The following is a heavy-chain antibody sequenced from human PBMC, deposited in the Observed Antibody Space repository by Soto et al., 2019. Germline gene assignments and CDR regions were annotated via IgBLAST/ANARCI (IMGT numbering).Heavy chain of an antibody. Sequence: SETLSLTCAVSGGSISSSNWWSWVRQPPGKGLEWIGEIYHSGSTNYNPSLKSRVTISVDKSKNQFSLTLSSVTAADTAVYYWASAATRAAAESGTALDYYYYGMDVWGQGTTVTVSS. V-gene: IGHV4-4*02. J-gene: IGHJ6*02. CDR2: IYHSGST. D-gene: IGHD6-13*01. CDR3: ASAATRAAAESGTALDYYYYGMDV. CDR1: GGSISSSNW.